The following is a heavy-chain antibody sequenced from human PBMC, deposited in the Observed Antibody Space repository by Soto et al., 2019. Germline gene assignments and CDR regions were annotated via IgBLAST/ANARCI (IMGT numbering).Heavy chain of an antibody. V-gene: IGHV3-23*01. Sequence: GGSLRLSCAASGFTFSSYAMSWVRQAPGKGLEWVSAISGSGGSTYYADSVKGRFTISRDNSKNTLYLQTNSLRAEDTAVYYCAKVYSAGLYGMDVWGQGTTVTVSS. CDR2: ISGSGGST. CDR3: AKVYSAGLYGMDV. CDR1: GFTFSSYA. J-gene: IGHJ6*02. D-gene: IGHD4-4*01.